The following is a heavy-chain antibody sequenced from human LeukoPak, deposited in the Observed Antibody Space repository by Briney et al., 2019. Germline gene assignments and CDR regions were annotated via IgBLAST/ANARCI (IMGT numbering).Heavy chain of an antibody. CDR3: NCYYYDSSGYFYFDY. CDR1: GFTFSSYS. D-gene: IGHD3-22*01. Sequence: GGSLRLSCAASGFTFSSYSRNWIRQAPGKGLEWVAYITSGGTTIYYADSEKGRSTISRDNSKNTLSLQMNSLSAEDTAVYYCNCYYYDSSGYFYFDYWGQGTLVTVSS. V-gene: IGHV3-48*01. J-gene: IGHJ4*02. CDR2: ITSGGTTI.